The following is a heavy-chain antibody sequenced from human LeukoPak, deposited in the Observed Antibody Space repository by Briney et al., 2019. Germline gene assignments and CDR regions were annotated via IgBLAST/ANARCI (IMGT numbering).Heavy chain of an antibody. V-gene: IGHV3-23*01. CDR3: AKDLNSGSNYTVDY. D-gene: IGHD1-26*01. Sequence: GGTLRLSCAASGFTFSSYGMSWVRQAPGRGLEWVSAISGSTYYADSVKGRFTISRDNSKNTLYLQMNSLRAEDTAVYYCAKDLNSGSNYTVDYWAREPWSPSPQ. CDR1: GFTFSSYG. CDR2: ISGST. J-gene: IGHJ4*02.